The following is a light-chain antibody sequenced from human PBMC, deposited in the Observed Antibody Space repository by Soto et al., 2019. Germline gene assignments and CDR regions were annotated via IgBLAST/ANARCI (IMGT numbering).Light chain of an antibody. J-gene: IGKJ2*01. Sequence: DIQMTQSPSSLSASVGDRVTITCRASQSISSYLKWYQQKPGKAPKLLIYAASSLQSGVPSRFSGSGSGTDFTRTIISLQPEDFATYYGQQSYSTSYPVGQGKKLEIK. V-gene: IGKV1-39*01. CDR1: QSISSY. CDR2: AAS. CDR3: QQSYSTSYP.